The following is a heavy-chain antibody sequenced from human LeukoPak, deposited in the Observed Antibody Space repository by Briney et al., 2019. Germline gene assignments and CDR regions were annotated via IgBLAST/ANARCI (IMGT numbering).Heavy chain of an antibody. CDR1: GFTFSSYG. CDR3: ARDQTKLETGPHFAS. D-gene: IGHD3-3*01. Sequence: PGGSLRLSCAASGFTFSSYGMHWVRQALGKGLEWVAVIWYDGSNKYYADSVKGRFTISRDNSKNTLYLQMDCLRVEDTAVYYCARDQTKLETGPHFASWGQGTLVTVSS. V-gene: IGHV3-33*01. CDR2: IWYDGSNK. J-gene: IGHJ4*02.